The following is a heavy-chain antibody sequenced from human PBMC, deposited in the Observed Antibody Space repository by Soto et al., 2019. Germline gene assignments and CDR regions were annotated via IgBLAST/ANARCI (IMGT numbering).Heavy chain of an antibody. CDR3: ARGSGIVALPGELEDVNYDY. CDR1: GQSFSGHS. CDR2: INESGST. V-gene: IGHV4-34*01. J-gene: IGHJ4*02. Sequence: QVQLQQWGAGLVKPSETLSLSCAVYGQSFSGHSWAWIRQPPGKGLEWIGEINESGSTYYNPSLKSRVTIPTDTSKNQFSLKLSSVSAADTAAYFCARGSGIVALPGELEDVNYDYWGQGTLVNVS. D-gene: IGHD1-1*01.